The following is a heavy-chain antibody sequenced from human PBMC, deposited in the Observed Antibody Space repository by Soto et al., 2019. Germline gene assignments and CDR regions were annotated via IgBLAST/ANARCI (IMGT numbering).Heavy chain of an antibody. V-gene: IGHV4-31*03. Sequence: QVQLQESGPGLVKPSQTLSLTCTVSGGSISSGGYYWSRIRQHPGKGLEWIGYIYYSGSTYYNPSLKSRVTISVDTSKNQFSLKLSSVTAADTAVYYCARVHSYGYYPLRYYGMDVWGQGTTVTVSS. CDR2: IYYSGST. CDR3: ARVHSYGYYPLRYYGMDV. J-gene: IGHJ6*02. CDR1: GGSISSGGYY. D-gene: IGHD5-18*01.